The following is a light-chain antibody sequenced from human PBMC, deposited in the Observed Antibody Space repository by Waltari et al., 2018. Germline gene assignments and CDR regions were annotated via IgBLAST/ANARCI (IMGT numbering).Light chain of an antibody. CDR3: ETGGHGTWV. CDR1: SVHSSNI. Sequence: QLVLTQSPSASASLGASVKPTCPLSSVHSSNIIAWLPQRPERGPRYLMKVNSDGSHSKGDDIPDRFSGSSSGAERYLTISSLQSEDEADYYCETGGHGTWVFGGGTKLTVL. CDR2: VNSDGSH. V-gene: IGLV4-69*01. J-gene: IGLJ3*02.